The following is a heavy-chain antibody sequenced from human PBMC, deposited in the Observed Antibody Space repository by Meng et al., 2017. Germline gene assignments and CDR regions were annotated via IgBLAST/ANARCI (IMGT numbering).Heavy chain of an antibody. V-gene: IGHV4-34*01. CDR2: INHSGST. D-gene: IGHD4-11*01. J-gene: IGHJ4*02. CDR1: GGSFSGYS. Sequence: QVPLTQCGPGLLKTSETLDLTCAVYGGSFSGYSWSWIRQPPGKGLEWIGEINHSGSTNYNPSLKSRVTISVDTSKNQFSLKLSSVTAADTAVYYCAYATTVSNWGQGTLVTVSS. CDR3: AYATTVSN.